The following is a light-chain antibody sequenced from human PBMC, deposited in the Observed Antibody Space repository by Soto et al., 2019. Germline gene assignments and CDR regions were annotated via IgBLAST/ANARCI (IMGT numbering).Light chain of an antibody. Sequence: DIPMTQSPPSLSASVGERITITCRTRKGIRNFVAWYQQKPGKAPKLLIYAASTLQSGVPSRFSGSGSGTDFTLTITSLQPEDVATYSCQKYSSVPVFGPGTKVEIK. V-gene: IGKV1-27*01. CDR2: AAS. CDR3: QKYSSVPV. J-gene: IGKJ3*01. CDR1: KGIRNF.